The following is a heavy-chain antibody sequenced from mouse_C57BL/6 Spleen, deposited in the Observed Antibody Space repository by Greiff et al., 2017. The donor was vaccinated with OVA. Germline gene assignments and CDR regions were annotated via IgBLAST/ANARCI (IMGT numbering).Heavy chain of an antibody. J-gene: IGHJ4*01. Sequence: QVQLKESGPGLVQPSQSLSITCTVSGFSLTSYGVHWVRQSPGKGLEWLGVIWSGGSTDYNAAFISRLSISKDNSKCQVFFKMNSLQADDTAIYDCARATLLRRAGMDYWGQGTSVTVSS. D-gene: IGHD1-1*01. CDR1: GFSLTSYG. CDR3: ARATLLRRAGMDY. CDR2: IWSGGST. V-gene: IGHV2-2*01.